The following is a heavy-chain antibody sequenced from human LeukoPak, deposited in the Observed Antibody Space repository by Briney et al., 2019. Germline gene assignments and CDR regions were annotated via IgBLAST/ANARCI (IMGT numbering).Heavy chain of an antibody. CDR2: IYTSGST. D-gene: IGHD1-26*01. CDR1: GDSISSYY. CDR3: ARHGTSGSYTH. Sequence: SETLSLTCTVSGDSISSYYWSWIRQPPGKGLEWIGCIYTSGSTNYNPSLKSRVAISIDTSKNQFSLKLTSVTAADTAVYYCARHGTSGSYTHWGQGTLVTVSS. J-gene: IGHJ1*01. V-gene: IGHV4-4*09.